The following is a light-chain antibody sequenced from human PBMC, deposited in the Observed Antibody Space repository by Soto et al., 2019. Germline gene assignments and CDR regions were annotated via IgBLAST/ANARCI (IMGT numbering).Light chain of an antibody. CDR2: GAS. V-gene: IGKV1-5*01. Sequence: DIQMTQAPSTRSASVGDRFTITGRASHNICSWLAWYQQKPGKAPGLVIHGASTLKSGVTSMFSGRGFGTEFTLTISSLQPDDFATYYCQHYNYYCTVGQGTKVDIK. J-gene: IGKJ1*01. CDR1: HNICSW. CDR3: QHYNYYCT.